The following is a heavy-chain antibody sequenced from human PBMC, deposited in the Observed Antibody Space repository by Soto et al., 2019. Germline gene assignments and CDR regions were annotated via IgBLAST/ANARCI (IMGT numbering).Heavy chain of an antibody. D-gene: IGHD4-17*01. J-gene: IGHJ4*02. Sequence: PSETLSLTCTVSGGSISSYYWSWIRQPPGKGLEWIGYIYYSGSTNYNPSLKSRVTISVDTSKNQFSLKLSSVTAADTAVYYCARHGDDYGGNPTTTDLDYWGQGTLVTVSS. V-gene: IGHV4-59*08. CDR2: IYYSGST. CDR1: GGSISSYY. CDR3: ARHGDDYGGNPTTTDLDY.